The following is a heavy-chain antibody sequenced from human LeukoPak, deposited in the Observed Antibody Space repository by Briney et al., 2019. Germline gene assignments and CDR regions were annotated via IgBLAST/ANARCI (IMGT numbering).Heavy chain of an antibody. D-gene: IGHD4-17*01. J-gene: IGHJ4*02. Sequence: GGSLRLSCAASGFTFSNYWMNWVRQAPGKGLVWVSRINSDGSSRNYADSVKGRFTISRDNAKNTLYLQMNSLRAEDTALYYCSTENGDDPFDYWGQGPLVTVSS. CDR1: GFTFSNYW. CDR3: STENGDDPFDY. CDR2: INSDGSSR. V-gene: IGHV3-74*01.